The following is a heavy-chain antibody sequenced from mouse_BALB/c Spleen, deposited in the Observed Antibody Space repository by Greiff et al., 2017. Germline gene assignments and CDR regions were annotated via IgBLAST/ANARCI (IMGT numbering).Heavy chain of an antibody. J-gene: IGHJ3*01. CDR3: ARGYDVDY. V-gene: IGHV14-1*02. Sequence: LKQSGAELVRPGALVKLSCKASGFNIKDYYMHWVKQRPEQGLEWIGWIDPENGNTIYDPKFQGKASITADTSSNTAYLQLSSLTSEDTAVYYCARGYDVDYWGQGTLVTVSA. CDR1: GFNIKDYY. CDR2: IDPENGNT. D-gene: IGHD2-14*01.